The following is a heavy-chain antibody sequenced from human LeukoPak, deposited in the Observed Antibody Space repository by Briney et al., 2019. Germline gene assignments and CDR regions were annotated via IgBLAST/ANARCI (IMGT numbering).Heavy chain of an antibody. CDR2: INAGNGNT. V-gene: IGHV1-3*03. D-gene: IGHD3-10*01. Sequence: VASVKVSCKASGYTFTSYAMHWVRQAPGQRLEWMGWINAGNGNTKYSQEFQGRVTITRDTSASTAYMELSSLRSEDTAVYYCATTIWFGELLGYWGQGTLVTVSS. CDR1: GYTFTSYA. CDR3: ATTIWFGELLGY. J-gene: IGHJ4*02.